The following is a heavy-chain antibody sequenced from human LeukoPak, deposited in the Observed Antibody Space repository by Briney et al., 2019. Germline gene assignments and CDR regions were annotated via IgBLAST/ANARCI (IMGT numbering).Heavy chain of an antibody. D-gene: IGHD2-15*01. CDR3: ARDACSGGSCYLSWFDP. V-gene: IGHV1-69*13. J-gene: IGHJ5*02. CDR1: GGTFSNYA. CDR2: IIPIFGTA. Sequence: GASVKVSCKASGGTFSNYAISWVRQAPGQGLEWMGGIIPIFGTANYAQKFQGRVTITADESTSTAYMELSSLRSEDTAVYYCARDACSGGSCYLSWFDPWGQGTLVTVSS.